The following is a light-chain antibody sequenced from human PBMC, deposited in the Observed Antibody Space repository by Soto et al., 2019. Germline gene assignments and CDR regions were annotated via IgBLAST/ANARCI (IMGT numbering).Light chain of an antibody. CDR1: SSNIGSNT. J-gene: IGLJ3*02. CDR3: AAWDDSLDGRWA. CDR2: GNY. V-gene: IGLV1-44*01. Sequence: QSVLTQPPSASGTPGQRVTISCSGRSSNIGSNTVNWYQQLPGTAPRLLIYGNYQRPSGVPDRFSGSKSGTSASLAISGLQSEDEADYYCAAWDDSLDGRWAFGGGTKLTVL.